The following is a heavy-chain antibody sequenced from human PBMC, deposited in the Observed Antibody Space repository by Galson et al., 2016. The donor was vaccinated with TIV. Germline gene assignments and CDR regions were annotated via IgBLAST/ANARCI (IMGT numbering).Heavy chain of an antibody. CDR2: IWYDGINK. Sequence: SLRLSCAASGFTFSSYGIHWVRQAPGKGLEWVAIIWYDGINKYYADSVNGRFTISRDNSKNTVYLQMNSLRAEDTALYYCARARLWELLPPAAFDIWGQGTKVIVSS. CDR1: GFTFSSYG. CDR3: ARARLWELLPPAAFDI. J-gene: IGHJ3*02. V-gene: IGHV3-33*01. D-gene: IGHD1-26*01.